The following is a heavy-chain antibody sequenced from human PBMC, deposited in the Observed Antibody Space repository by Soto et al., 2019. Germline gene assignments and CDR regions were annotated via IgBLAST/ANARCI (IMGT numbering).Heavy chain of an antibody. J-gene: IGHJ4*02. CDR3: ASLTNSRSGDS. Sequence: SETLSLTCTVSGDSISNKNNHWGWPRQPHGKELEWIGTDYSNGHTYHNSSLKSRLAMADNTSKNQFSLSQIPVTAADKAVYFCASLTNSRSGDSWGQGTLVAVSS. V-gene: IGHV4-39*01. CDR1: GDSISNKNNH. D-gene: IGHD2-8*01. CDR2: DYSNGHT.